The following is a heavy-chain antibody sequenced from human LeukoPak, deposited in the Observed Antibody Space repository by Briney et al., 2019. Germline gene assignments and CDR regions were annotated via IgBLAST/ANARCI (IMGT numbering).Heavy chain of an antibody. CDR2: ITHSGTT. V-gene: IGHV4-34*01. D-gene: IGHD3-3*01. Sequence: SETLSLTCSVYGGSLNGYYWSWIRQPPGKGREGIGEITHSGTTNYNPSLTRRVTMSLDTSKNQFSLKLNSATAAATAVYYCARVPLRFLEPFDYWGQGTLVTVSS. CDR3: ARVPLRFLEPFDY. J-gene: IGHJ4*02. CDR1: GGSLNGYY.